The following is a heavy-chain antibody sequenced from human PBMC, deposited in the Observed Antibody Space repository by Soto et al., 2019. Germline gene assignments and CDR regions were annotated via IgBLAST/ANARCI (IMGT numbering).Heavy chain of an antibody. D-gene: IGHD6-19*01. Sequence: ASVKVSCKASGYTFTSYALHWVRQAPGQRLEWMGWINGGSGKTRYSQKFQGRVTITRDTSASTAYMELSSLRSEDTAVYYCAIVVAGTSWGQGTLVTVSS. CDR1: GYTFTSYA. CDR2: INGGSGKT. CDR3: AIVVAGTS. V-gene: IGHV1-3*01. J-gene: IGHJ4*02.